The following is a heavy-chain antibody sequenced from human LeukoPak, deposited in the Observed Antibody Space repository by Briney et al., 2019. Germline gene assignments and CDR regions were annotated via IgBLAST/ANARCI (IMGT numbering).Heavy chain of an antibody. J-gene: IGHJ6*02. D-gene: IGHD1-26*01. CDR1: GVTFKDYG. V-gene: IGHV3-9*01. CDR3: AKHLRATNTYIFFGLDV. CDR2: INWEGGGT. Sequence: GGSLRLSCAANGVTFKDYGMHWVRQPPGKGLEWVSGINWEGGGTHYADSVKGRFTISRDNAKNSLYLQMTSLRPEDTALYYCAKHLRATNTYIFFGLDVWGQGTTVTVSS.